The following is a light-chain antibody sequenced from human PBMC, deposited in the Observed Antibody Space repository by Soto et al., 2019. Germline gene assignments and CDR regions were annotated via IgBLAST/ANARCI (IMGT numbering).Light chain of an antibody. Sequence: QLVLTHPRSVSGSPGQSVTISCTGTSSDVGGYNYVSWYQQHPGKAPKLMIYDVSKRPSGVPDRFSGSKSGNTASLTISGLQAEDEADYYCCSYAGTYTLVFGGGTKLTVL. CDR2: DVS. CDR3: CSYAGTYTLV. V-gene: IGLV2-11*01. CDR1: SSDVGGYNY. J-gene: IGLJ2*01.